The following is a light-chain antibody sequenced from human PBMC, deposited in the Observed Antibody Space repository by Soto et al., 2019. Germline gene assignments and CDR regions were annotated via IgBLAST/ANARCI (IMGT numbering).Light chain of an antibody. J-gene: IGLJ2*01. CDR1: SSNIGAGYD. V-gene: IGLV1-40*01. CDR2: GNS. CDR3: QSHDSSLSGHVV. Sequence: QSVLTQPPSVSGAPGQRVTISCTGSSSNIGAGYDVHWYQQLPGTAPKLLIYGNSNRPSVVPDRFSGSKSGTSASLAITGLQAEDEADYYCQSHDSSLSGHVVFGGGTNLTVL.